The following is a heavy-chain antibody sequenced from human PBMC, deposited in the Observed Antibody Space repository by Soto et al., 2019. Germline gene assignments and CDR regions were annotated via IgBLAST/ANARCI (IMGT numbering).Heavy chain of an antibody. V-gene: IGHV4-31*03. CDR2: IYYSGST. D-gene: IGHD3-22*01. J-gene: IGHJ4*02. CDR3: AREDPLTTNFDY. CDR1: GGSISSGGYY. Sequence: SETLSLTCTVSGGSISSGGYYWSWIRQHPGKGLEWIGYIYYSGSTYYNPSLKSRVTISVDTSKNQFSLKLSSVTAADTAVYYCAREDPLTTNFDYWGQGTLVTLSS.